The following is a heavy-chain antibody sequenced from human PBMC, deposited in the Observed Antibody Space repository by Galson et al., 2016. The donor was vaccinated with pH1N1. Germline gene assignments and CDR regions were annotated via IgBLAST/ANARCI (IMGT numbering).Heavy chain of an antibody. CDR3: GKDRGSGSYKDYYYMDV. J-gene: IGHJ6*03. Sequence: SLRLSCAASGFTFDDYAMHWVRQAPGKGLEWVSGISWNSGSIDYADSVKGRFTISRDNAKNSLYLQMNSMRAEDTALYYCGKDRGSGSYKDYYYMDVWGKGTTFTVSS. V-gene: IGHV3-9*01. CDR2: ISWNSGSI. CDR1: GFTFDDYA. D-gene: IGHD3-10*01.